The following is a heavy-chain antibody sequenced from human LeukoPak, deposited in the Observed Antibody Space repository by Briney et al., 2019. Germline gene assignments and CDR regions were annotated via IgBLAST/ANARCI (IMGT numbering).Heavy chain of an antibody. CDR3: ARSAAGTYY. CDR1: GFTFSAYS. Sequence: GGSLRLSCAASGFTFSAYSINWVRQAPGRGLEWVSSISSSGTYIYYADSVKGRFTISRDNAKNSLSLQMNSLRAEDTAVYYCARSAAGTYYWGQGTLVTVSS. V-gene: IGHV3-21*01. D-gene: IGHD1-1*01. J-gene: IGHJ4*02. CDR2: ISSSGTYI.